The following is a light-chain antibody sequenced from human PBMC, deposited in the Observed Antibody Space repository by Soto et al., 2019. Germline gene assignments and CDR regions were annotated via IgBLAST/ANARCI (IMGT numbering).Light chain of an antibody. CDR1: SSNIGSNY. J-gene: IGLJ2*01. CDR2: RNN. Sequence: QSVLTQPPSASGTPGQRVTISCSGSSSNIGSNYVYWYQQLPGTAPKLLIYRNNQRPSGVSDRFSGSKSGTSASLAISGLRSEDEADYFCAAWDDSLSSPVFGGGTKVTVL. CDR3: AAWDDSLSSPV. V-gene: IGLV1-47*01.